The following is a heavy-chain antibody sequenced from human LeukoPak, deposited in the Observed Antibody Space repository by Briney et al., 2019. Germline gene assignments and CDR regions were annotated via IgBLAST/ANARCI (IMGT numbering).Heavy chain of an antibody. Sequence: LSLTCTVSGGSISSYYWSWIRQPPGKGLEWVGFIRSKAYGGTTEYAASVKGRFTISRDDSKSIAYLQMNSLKTEDTAVYYCTRDRFGGYCSSTSCYEGYYFDYWGQGTLVTVSS. D-gene: IGHD2-2*01. CDR2: IRSKAYGGTT. CDR3: TRDRFGGYCSSTSCYEGYYFDY. V-gene: IGHV3-49*03. CDR1: GGSISSYY. J-gene: IGHJ4*02.